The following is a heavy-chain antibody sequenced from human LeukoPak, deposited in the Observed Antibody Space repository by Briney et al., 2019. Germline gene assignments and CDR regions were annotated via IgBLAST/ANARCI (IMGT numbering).Heavy chain of an antibody. CDR1: GFIFSGYY. D-gene: IGHD3/OR15-3a*01. CDR2: ISGSGNDI. Sequence: GGSLRLSCATSGFIFSGYYMSWIRQAPGKGLEWVSYISGSGNDISYADSVKGRFTISRDNARGSLYLQMNSLRAADTAVYYCGTHAGRTGSDDWGQGTLVTVSS. J-gene: IGHJ4*02. V-gene: IGHV3-11*01. CDR3: GTHAGRTGSDD.